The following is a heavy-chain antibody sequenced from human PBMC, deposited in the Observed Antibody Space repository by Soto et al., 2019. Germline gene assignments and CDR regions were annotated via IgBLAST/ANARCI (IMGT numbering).Heavy chain of an antibody. CDR1: GDSVSSNSAA. CDR3: ARDHAYYDFWCGYFHYYYGMDV. V-gene: IGHV6-1*01. Sequence: SPTLSLTCAISGDSVSSNSAAWNWIRQSPSRGLEWLGRTYYRSKWYNDYAVSVKSRITINPDTSKNQFSLQLNSVTPEDTAVYYCARDHAYYDFWCGYFHYYYGMDVCGQGPTVTVS. CDR2: TYYRSKWYN. D-gene: IGHD3-3*01. J-gene: IGHJ6*02.